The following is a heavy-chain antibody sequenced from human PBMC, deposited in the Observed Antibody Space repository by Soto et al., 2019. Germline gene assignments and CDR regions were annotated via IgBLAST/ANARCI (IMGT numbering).Heavy chain of an antibody. D-gene: IGHD1-26*01. Sequence: EVQLVESGGGLVPPGGSLRLSCATSGFTFSSYNFNWVRLAPGKGLEWISFISNSGSATNYADSVEGRFIISRDTAKNSLFLQMNSLRDEDTALYYCAREQSSGSWWGGRRYYSYSMDVWGQGTTVTVSS. CDR2: ISNSGSAT. CDR1: GFTFSSYN. CDR3: AREQSSGSWWGGRRYYSYSMDV. J-gene: IGHJ6*02. V-gene: IGHV3-48*02.